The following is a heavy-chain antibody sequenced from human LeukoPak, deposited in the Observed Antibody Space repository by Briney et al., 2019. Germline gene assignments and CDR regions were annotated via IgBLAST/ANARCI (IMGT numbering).Heavy chain of an antibody. CDR3: LRGSYFDY. CDR1: GFTFSSYG. V-gene: IGHV3-30*03. D-gene: IGHD3-16*01. J-gene: IGHJ4*02. Sequence: GGSLSLSCAASGFTFSSYGMHWVRQAPGKGLEWVAVISYDGSNKYYADSVKGRFTISRDNSKNSLYLQMNSLRTEDTALYYCLRGSYFDYWGQGTLVTVSS. CDR2: ISYDGSNK.